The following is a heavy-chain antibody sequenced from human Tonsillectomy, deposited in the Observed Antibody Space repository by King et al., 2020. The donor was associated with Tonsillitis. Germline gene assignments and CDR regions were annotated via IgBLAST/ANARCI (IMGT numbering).Heavy chain of an antibody. D-gene: IGHD2-15*01. Sequence: VQLVESGGGLVKPGGSLRLSCAASGFTFSNAWMNWVRQAPGRGLEWGGRIQSKTDGATTYYAVPVKDRFTISRDDSKNTLYLQMNSLKTGDTAVYYCTTDPLGYCTGGSCSYFDYWGQGTLVTVSS. CDR3: TTDPLGYCTGGSCSYFDY. CDR1: GFTFSNAW. V-gene: IGHV3-15*01. CDR2: IQSKTDGATT. J-gene: IGHJ4*02.